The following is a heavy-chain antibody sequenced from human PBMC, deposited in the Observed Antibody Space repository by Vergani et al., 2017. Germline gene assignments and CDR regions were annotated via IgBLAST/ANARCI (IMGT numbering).Heavy chain of an antibody. Sequence: VQVVESGGGRVQPGRSLRLSCAASGFSFSSHAIHWVRQAPGKGLEWVAVISNDGSKKYYADSVKGRFTISRDNSKNTLDLQMNSLRTQDTAVYYCAKAGSVTSGSLQYNFYMDVWGKGTTVTVS. V-gene: IGHV3-30*18. CDR2: ISNDGSKK. CDR1: GFSFSSHA. CDR3: AKAGSVTSGSLQYNFYMDV. J-gene: IGHJ6*03. D-gene: IGHD3-10*01.